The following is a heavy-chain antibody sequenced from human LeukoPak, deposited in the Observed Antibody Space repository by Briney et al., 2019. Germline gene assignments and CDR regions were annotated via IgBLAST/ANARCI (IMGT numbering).Heavy chain of an antibody. J-gene: IGHJ4*02. V-gene: IGHV4-39*07. CDR3: ARDRQQLVLGLDY. CDR2: IYYSGST. D-gene: IGHD6-13*01. CDR1: GGSISSSSYY. Sequence: SETLSLTCTVSGGSISSSSYYWGWIRQPPGKGLEWIGSIYYSGSTYYNPSLKSRVTISVDTSKNQFSLKLSSVTAADTAVYYCARDRQQLVLGLDYWGQGTLVTVSS.